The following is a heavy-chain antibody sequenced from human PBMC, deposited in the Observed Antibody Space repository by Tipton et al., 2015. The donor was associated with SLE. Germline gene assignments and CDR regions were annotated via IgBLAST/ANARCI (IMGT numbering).Heavy chain of an antibody. Sequence: QSGPEVKKPGASVKVSCKASGYTFTSYDINWARQATGQGLEWMAWMNPNRGNTGYAQKFQGRVIMTRNGSISTAYMELSSLRSEDTVGEYCAGCRRTWSTPDGMDVWGQGTTVTVSS. CDR3: AGCRRTWSTPDGMDV. D-gene: IGHD5/OR15-5a*01. V-gene: IGHV1-8*01. CDR1: GYTFTSYD. J-gene: IGHJ6*02. CDR2: MNPNRGNT.